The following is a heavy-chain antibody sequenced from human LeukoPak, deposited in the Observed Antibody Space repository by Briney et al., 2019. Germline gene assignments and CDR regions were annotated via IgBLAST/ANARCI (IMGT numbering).Heavy chain of an antibody. V-gene: IGHV1-18*01. CDR2: ISAYNGNT. Sequence: ASVKVSCKASGYTFTSYGISWVRQAPGQGLEWMGWISAYNGNTNYAQKLQGRVTMTTDTSTSTAYMELRSLGSDDTAVYYCASVKVSSIAALDWFDPWGQGTLVTVSS. D-gene: IGHD6-6*01. CDR1: GYTFTSYG. CDR3: ASVKVSSIAALDWFDP. J-gene: IGHJ5*02.